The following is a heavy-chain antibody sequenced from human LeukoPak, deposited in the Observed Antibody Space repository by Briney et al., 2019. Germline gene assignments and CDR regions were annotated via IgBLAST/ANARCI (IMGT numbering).Heavy chain of an antibody. V-gene: IGHV1-46*01. CDR3: ARDRNYGDYSRVCMDY. CDR1: GYTFTSYF. CDR2: INPSGGST. Sequence: ASVKVSCKASGYTFTSYFMHWVRQAPGQGLEWLGMINPSGGSTSYAQKFQGRVTMTRDTSTSTVYMELSSLRSEDTAVYYCARDRNYGDYSRVCMDYWGQGTLVTVSS. J-gene: IGHJ4*02. D-gene: IGHD4-17*01.